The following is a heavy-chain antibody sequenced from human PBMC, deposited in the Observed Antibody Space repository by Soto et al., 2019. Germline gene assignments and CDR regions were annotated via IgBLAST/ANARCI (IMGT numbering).Heavy chain of an antibody. CDR2: IYYSGST. D-gene: IGHD3-10*01. CDR3: VRDITEYYGSGLVGHWFDP. J-gene: IGHJ5*02. CDR1: GGSISSYY. V-gene: IGHV4-59*12. Sequence: PSETLSLTCTVSGGSISSYYWSWIRQPPGKGLEWIGYIYYSGSTNYNPSLKSRVTISVDTSKNQFSLKLSSVTAADTAVYYCVRDITEYYGSGLVGHWFDPWGQGTLVTVSS.